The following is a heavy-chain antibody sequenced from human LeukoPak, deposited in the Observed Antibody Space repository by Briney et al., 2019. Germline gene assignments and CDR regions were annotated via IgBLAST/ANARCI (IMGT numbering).Heavy chain of an antibody. D-gene: IGHD6-13*01. V-gene: IGHV3-7*01. CDR1: GFTFSSYW. CDR2: IKQDGSER. CDR3: TRIAAAGFDC. Sequence: GGSLRLSCAASGFTFSSYWMSWVRQAPGKGLEWVANIKQDGSERYYVDSVKGRFTIPRDNAKNSLYLQMNSLRAEDTAVYYCTRIAAAGFDCWGQGTLVTVSS. J-gene: IGHJ4*02.